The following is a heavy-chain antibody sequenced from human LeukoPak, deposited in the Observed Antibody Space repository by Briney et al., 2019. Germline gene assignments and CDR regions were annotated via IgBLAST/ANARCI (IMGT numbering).Heavy chain of an antibody. D-gene: IGHD3-22*01. CDR2: INPNSGGT. V-gene: IGHV1-2*06. CDR3: ARDDLGSGYLM. Sequence: ASVKVSCKASGYTFTGYYMHWVRQAPGQGLEWMGRINPNSGGTNYAQRFQGRVTMTRDTSISTAYMELSSLRSDDTAVYCCARDDLGSGYLMWGQGTLVTVSS. J-gene: IGHJ4*02. CDR1: GYTFTGYY.